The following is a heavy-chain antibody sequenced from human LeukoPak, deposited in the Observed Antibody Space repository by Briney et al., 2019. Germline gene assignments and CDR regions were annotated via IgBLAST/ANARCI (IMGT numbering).Heavy chain of an antibody. J-gene: IGHJ4*02. CDR2: IYHSGST. D-gene: IGHD6-19*01. CDR1: GYSITSGYY. CDR3: ARLRAETGTGRFDY. V-gene: IGHV4-38-2*02. Sequence: PSETLSLTCSVSGYSITSGYYWGWIRQPPGKGLEWIGSIYHSGSTFYNPSLKSRVTISVDPSKNQFSLKLSSVIVADTAVYYCARLRAETGTGRFDYWGQGTLVTVSS.